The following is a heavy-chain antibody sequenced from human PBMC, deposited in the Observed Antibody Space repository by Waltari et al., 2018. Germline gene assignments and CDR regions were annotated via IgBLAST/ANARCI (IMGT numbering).Heavy chain of an antibody. CDR2: INLDGSGK. CDR1: GFTFSTSW. Sequence: QLVESGGGSVQPGGSLRLSCSASGFTFSTSWMSWIRQAPEKGREWVANINLDGSGKYYVDPVKGRFTISRDNARNSLYLQMNSLRVEDTAMYYCTRDVWKSCDVWGQGTTVTVPS. J-gene: IGHJ6*02. CDR3: TRDVWKSCDV. D-gene: IGHD3-16*01. V-gene: IGHV3-7*01.